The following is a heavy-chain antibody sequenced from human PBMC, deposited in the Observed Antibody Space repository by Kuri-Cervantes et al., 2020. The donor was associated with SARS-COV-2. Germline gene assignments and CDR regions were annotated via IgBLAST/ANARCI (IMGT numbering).Heavy chain of an antibody. V-gene: IGHV3-30*18. CDR1: GFTFSSYG. Sequence: GESLKISCAASGFTFSSYGMHWVRQAPGKGLEWVAVISYDGSNKYYADSVKGRFTISRDNSKNTLYLQMNSLRAEDTAVYYCAKDADYYDSGGDGMDFWGQGTTVTVSS. D-gene: IGHD3-22*01. J-gene: IGHJ6*02. CDR2: ISYDGSNK. CDR3: AKDADYYDSGGDGMDF.